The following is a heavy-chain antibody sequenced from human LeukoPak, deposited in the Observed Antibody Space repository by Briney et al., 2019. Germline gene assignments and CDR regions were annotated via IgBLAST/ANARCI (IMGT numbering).Heavy chain of an antibody. D-gene: IGHD1-26*01. J-gene: IGHJ4*02. V-gene: IGHV1-69*13. CDR3: AGASSKWELSF. CDR1: GGTFSRYA. CDR2: YIPMFGTA. Sequence: ASVKVSCKASGGTFSRYAINWVRQAPGQGLEWMGGYIPMFGTANYAQNFQNRVTITADESTSTFSMEVSSLRPEDTAVYFCAGASSKWELSFWGQGTLVNVSS.